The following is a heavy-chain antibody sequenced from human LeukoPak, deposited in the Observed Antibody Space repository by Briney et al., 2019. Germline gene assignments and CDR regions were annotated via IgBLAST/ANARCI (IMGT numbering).Heavy chain of an antibody. CDR3: ARGWGFDY. V-gene: IGHV6-1*01. D-gene: IGHD7-27*01. CDR2: TYYRSKLYN. Sequence: SQTLSLTCAISGDSISSNSAAWAWIRQSPTRGLEWLGRTYYRSKLYNDYAVSVKSRITINPDTSKNQFSLLLNSVTPEDTAVYYCARGWGFDYWGQGTLVTVSS. J-gene: IGHJ4*02. CDR1: GDSISSNSAA.